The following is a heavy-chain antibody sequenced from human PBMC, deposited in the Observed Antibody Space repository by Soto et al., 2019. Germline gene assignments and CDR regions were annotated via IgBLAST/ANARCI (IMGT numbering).Heavy chain of an antibody. J-gene: IGHJ4*02. CDR2: ISGRGGNT. Sequence: PGGSLRLSCAASGFTFSNYAMSWVRQAPGKGLEWVPTISGRGGNTYYADSVKGRFTISRDNSRNTLYLQMDGLRVEDSAVYSCAKAGCSGGTCYLYYFDYWGQGALVTVSS. V-gene: IGHV3-23*01. CDR1: GFTFSNYA. D-gene: IGHD2-15*01. CDR3: AKAGCSGGTCYLYYFDY.